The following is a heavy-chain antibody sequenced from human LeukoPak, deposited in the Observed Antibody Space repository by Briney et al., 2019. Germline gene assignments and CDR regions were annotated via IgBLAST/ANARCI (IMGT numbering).Heavy chain of an antibody. V-gene: IGHV1-69*06. J-gene: IGHJ4*02. CDR3: ARVSVLRFFDY. CDR2: IIPIFGTA. D-gene: IGHD3-3*01. CDR1: GYTFTSYF. Sequence: SVKVFCKASGYTFTSYFMHWVRQAPGQGLEWMGGIIPIFGTANYAQKFQGRVTITADKSTSTAYMELSSLRSEDTAVYYCARVSVLRFFDYWGQGTLVTVSS.